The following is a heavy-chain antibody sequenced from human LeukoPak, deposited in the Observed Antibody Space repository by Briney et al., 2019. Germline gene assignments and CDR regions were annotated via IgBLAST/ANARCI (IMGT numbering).Heavy chain of an antibody. CDR2: ISDTGSTI. CDR3: VRDGSSWGNFDY. V-gene: IGHV3-48*03. J-gene: IGHJ4*02. CDR1: GFTFSSYE. D-gene: IGHD7-27*01. Sequence: GGSLRLSCAASGFTFSSYELNWVRQAPGKGLEWVSYISDTGSTIYYADSVEGRFTISRDNAKNSLYLQMNSLRTEDTAVYYCVRDGSSWGNFDYWGQGTLVSVSS.